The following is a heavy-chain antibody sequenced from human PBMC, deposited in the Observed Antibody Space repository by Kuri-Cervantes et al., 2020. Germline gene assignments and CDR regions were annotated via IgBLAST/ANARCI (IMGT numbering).Heavy chain of an antibody. V-gene: IGHV3-30*03. J-gene: IGHJ6*02. CDR2: ISYDGSNK. Sequence: GESLKISCAASGFTVSSNYMSWVRQAPGKGLEWAAVISYDGSNKYYADSVKGRFTISRDNSKNTLYLQMNSLRAEDTAVYYCARDWSTRARRLSGMDVWGQGTTVTVSS. CDR1: GFTVSSNY. CDR3: ARDWSTRARRLSGMDV. D-gene: IGHD2-2*01.